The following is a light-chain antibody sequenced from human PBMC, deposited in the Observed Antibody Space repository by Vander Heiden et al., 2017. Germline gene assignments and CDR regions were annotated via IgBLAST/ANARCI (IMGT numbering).Light chain of an antibody. Sequence: VLTQSPGTLSLSPGERATLSCRASQSVSSSSLAWYQQKPGQAPRLLIYGASIRASGIPDRFSGGGSETDFTLTISRLEPEDFAVYYCQQYGTSVFSFGPGTKVDIK. J-gene: IGKJ3*01. CDR1: QSVSSSS. V-gene: IGKV3-20*01. CDR2: GAS. CDR3: QQYGTSVFS.